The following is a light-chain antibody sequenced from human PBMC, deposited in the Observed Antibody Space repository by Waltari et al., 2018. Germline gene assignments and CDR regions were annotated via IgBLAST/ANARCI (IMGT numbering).Light chain of an antibody. Sequence: DIVMTQSPDSLAVSLGARVTINCRSSQNLLYHSDNKNYLAWFQQKPGQPPKLLIYWASTRESGVPDRFSGSGSGTEFTLTISSLQAADVAVYYCQQCYSTPYTFGQGTKLEIK. V-gene: IGKV4-1*01. CDR3: QQCYSTPYT. CDR2: WAS. CDR1: QNLLYHSDNKNY. J-gene: IGKJ2*01.